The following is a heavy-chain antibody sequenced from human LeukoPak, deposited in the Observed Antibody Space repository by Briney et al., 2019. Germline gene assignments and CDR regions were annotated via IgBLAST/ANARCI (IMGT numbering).Heavy chain of an antibody. V-gene: IGHV3-23*01. CDR1: GFTFSSYV. CDR2: ISGSGGST. CDR3: AKDQGRGRNFDY. J-gene: IGHJ4*02. D-gene: IGHD1-26*01. Sequence: GGSLRLSCAASGFTFSSYVMSWVRQAPGKGLEWVSAISGSGGSTYYADSVKGRFTISRDNSKNTLYLQMNSLRAEDTAVYYCAKDQGRGRNFDYWGQGTLVTVSS.